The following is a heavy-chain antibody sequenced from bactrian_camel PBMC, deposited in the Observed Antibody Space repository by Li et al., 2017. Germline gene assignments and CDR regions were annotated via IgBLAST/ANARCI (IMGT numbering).Heavy chain of an antibody. CDR3: AAYEAPDGSCYMDPRFVDV. J-gene: IGHJ4*01. Sequence: HVQLVESGGGSVQAGGSLRLSCAASGYTYSSYCMGWFRQAPGKEREGVAYIDTDVSTRYADSVKGRFTISQDNAKNTLYLQMNTLKSDDTAMYYCAAYEAPDGSCYMDPRFVDVWGQGTQVTVS. CDR2: IDTDVST. CDR1: GYTYSSYC. D-gene: IGHD2*01. V-gene: IGHV3S1*01.